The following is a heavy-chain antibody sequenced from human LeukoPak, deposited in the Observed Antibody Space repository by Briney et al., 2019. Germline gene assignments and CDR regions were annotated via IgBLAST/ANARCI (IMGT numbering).Heavy chain of an antibody. D-gene: IGHD3-22*01. V-gene: IGHV7-4-1*02. CDR2: INTNTGSP. CDR3: VRGIDTTGYFNY. J-gene: IGHJ4*02. Sequence: ASVKVSCKASGYTFSTYPINWVRQAPGQGLEWMEWINTNTGSPTYAQGLTGRFVFSLDTSVSTAFLQINSLKAEDTALYYCVRGIDTTGYFNYWGQGTLVTVSS. CDR1: GYTFSTYP.